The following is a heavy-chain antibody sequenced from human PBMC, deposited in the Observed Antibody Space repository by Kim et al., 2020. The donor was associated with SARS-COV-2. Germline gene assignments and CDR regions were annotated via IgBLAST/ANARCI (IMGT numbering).Heavy chain of an antibody. CDR2: ISYDGSDK. CDR1: GFTFSSYG. Sequence: GGSLRLSCAASGFTFSSYGMHWVRQAPGKGLEWVALISYDGSDKYYADSVKGRFTISRDNSKNTLYLQTDSLRAEDTAVYYCAKHIRSGSIYGGGGDYYYYGMDVWGQGTTVTVS. D-gene: IGHD1-26*01. CDR3: AKHIRSGSIYGGGGDYYYYGMDV. J-gene: IGHJ6*02. V-gene: IGHV3-30*18.